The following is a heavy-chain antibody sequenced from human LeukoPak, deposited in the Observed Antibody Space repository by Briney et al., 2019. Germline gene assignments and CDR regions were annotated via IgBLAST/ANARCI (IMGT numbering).Heavy chain of an antibody. Sequence: ASVRVSCKASGYTFTSYDINWVRQAAGQGLEWMGSINPNCGNTGYAQEFQGRVTMTRNTSITTAYMELSSLRSEDTAIYYCARAGSGNDYGVRGFLGYWGQGTLVTVSS. J-gene: IGHJ4*02. CDR2: INPNCGNT. CDR3: ARAGSGNDYGVRGFLGY. V-gene: IGHV1-8*01. D-gene: IGHD4/OR15-4a*01. CDR1: GYTFTSYD.